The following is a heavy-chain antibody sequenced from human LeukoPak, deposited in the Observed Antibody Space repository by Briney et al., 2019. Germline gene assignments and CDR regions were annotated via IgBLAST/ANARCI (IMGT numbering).Heavy chain of an antibody. D-gene: IGHD6-19*01. Sequence: SXXLSLTCTXXXAXXXXXXWXXXRQXXXXXXXXXASRHYRGTTNYNPSLESRVTISVDTSRKLFSLKLCSVTAADTAVYYCAREMWPVGVSYFDYWGQGILVTVSS. J-gene: IGHJ4*02. V-gene: IGHV4-59*01. CDR1: XAXXXXXX. CDR2: RHYRGTT. CDR3: AREMWPVGVSYFDY.